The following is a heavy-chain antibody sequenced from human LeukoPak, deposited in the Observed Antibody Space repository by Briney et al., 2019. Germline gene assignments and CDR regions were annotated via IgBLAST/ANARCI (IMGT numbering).Heavy chain of an antibody. CDR1: GGSISSYY. Sequence: SETLSLTCTVSGGSISSYYWSWIRQPAGKGLEWIGRIYTSGSTNYNPSLKSRVTMSVDTSKNQFSLKLSSVTAADTAVYYCARVASGGYCSGGICHYYFDYWGQGTLVTVSS. D-gene: IGHD2-15*01. CDR2: IYTSGST. CDR3: ARVASGGYCSGGICHYYFDY. J-gene: IGHJ4*02. V-gene: IGHV4-4*07.